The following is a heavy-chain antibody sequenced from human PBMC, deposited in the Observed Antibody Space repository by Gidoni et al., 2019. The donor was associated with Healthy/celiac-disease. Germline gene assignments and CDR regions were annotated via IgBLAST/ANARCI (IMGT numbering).Heavy chain of an antibody. J-gene: IGHJ6*02. D-gene: IGHD3-3*01. Sequence: EVQLVESGGGLVQPGGSLRLSCAASGFTFSSSAMSWVRQAPGKGLEWVSAISGSGGSTYYADSVKGRFTISRDNSKNTLYLQMNSLRAEDTAVYYCAKGVLRFLEWSPLDYYYGMDVWGQGTTVTVSS. CDR3: AKGVLRFLEWSPLDYYYGMDV. V-gene: IGHV3-23*04. CDR1: GFTFSSSA. CDR2: ISGSGGST.